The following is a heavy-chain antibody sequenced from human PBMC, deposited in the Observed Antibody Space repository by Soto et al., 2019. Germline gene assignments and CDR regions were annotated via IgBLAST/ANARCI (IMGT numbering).Heavy chain of an antibody. D-gene: IGHD3-10*01. CDR1: GFTFSSYW. J-gene: IGHJ3*02. Sequence: GSLRLSCAASGFTFSSYWMSWVRQAPGKGLEWVANIKQDGSEKYYVDSVKGRFTISRDNAKNSLYLQMNSLRAEDTAVYYCARVDGSGSYYRNDAFDIWGQGTMVTVSS. CDR3: ARVDGSGSYYRNDAFDI. V-gene: IGHV3-7*01. CDR2: IKQDGSEK.